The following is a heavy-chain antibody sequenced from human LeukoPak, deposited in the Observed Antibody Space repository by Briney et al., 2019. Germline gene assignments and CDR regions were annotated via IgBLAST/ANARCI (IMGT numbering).Heavy chain of an antibody. D-gene: IGHD2-15*01. V-gene: IGHV1-8*01. CDR3: ARGSLLHCSGGSCYSNSFDP. CDR2: MNPSSGNT. J-gene: IGHJ5*02. CDR1: GYTFTSYD. Sequence: ASVKVSCKASGYTFTSYDINWVRQATGQGLEWMGWMNPSSGNTGYAQKFQGRVTMTRNTSISTAYMEPSSLRSEDTAVYYCARGSLLHCSGGSCYSNSFDPWGQGTLVTVSS.